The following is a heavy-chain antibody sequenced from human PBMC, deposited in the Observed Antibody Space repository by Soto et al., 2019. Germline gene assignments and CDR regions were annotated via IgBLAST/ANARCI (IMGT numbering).Heavy chain of an antibody. J-gene: IGHJ6*02. D-gene: IGHD3-3*01. V-gene: IGHV3-30*18. Sequence: SLRLSCAASGFTFSSYGMHWVRQAPGKGLEWVAVISYDGSNKYYADSVKGRFTISRDNSKNTLYLQMNSLRAEDTAVYYCAKDLDYPYYDFWSGYYHYYYYVMDVWGQGSTVTVSS. CDR1: GFTFSSYG. CDR3: AKDLDYPYYDFWSGYYHYYYYVMDV. CDR2: ISYDGSNK.